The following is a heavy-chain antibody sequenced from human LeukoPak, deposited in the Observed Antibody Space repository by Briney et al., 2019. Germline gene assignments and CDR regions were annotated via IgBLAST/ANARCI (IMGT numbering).Heavy chain of an antibody. CDR3: ARATYHSGSGSYIYYYMDV. V-gene: IGHV4-59*01. J-gene: IGHJ6*03. CDR2: IYYSGST. CDR1: GGSISSYY. D-gene: IGHD3-10*01. Sequence: SETLSLTCTVSGGSISSYYWSWIRQPPGKGLEYIGYIYYSGSTNYNPSLKSRVTISVDTSKNQFSLKLSSVTAADTAVYYCARATYHSGSGSYIYYYMDVWAKGTTVTVSS.